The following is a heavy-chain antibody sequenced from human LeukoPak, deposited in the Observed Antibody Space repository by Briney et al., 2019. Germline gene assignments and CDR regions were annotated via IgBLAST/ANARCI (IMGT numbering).Heavy chain of an antibody. Sequence: PGGSLRLSCAASGFPFSSYSMNWVRQAPGKGLEWIGEINHIGSTNYNPSLKSRVTISVDTSKNQFSLKLSSVTAADTAVYYCARKRRSRQQLGRAYYYYMDVWGKGTTVTVSS. V-gene: IGHV4-34*01. D-gene: IGHD6-13*01. CDR2: INHIGST. CDR1: GFPFSSYS. CDR3: ARKRRSRQQLGRAYYYYMDV. J-gene: IGHJ6*03.